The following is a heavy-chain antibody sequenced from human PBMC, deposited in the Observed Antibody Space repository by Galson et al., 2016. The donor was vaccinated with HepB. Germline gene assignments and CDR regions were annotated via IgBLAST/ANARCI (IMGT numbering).Heavy chain of an antibody. V-gene: IGHV3-21*01. CDR1: GFSISTYT. Sequence: LRLSCAASGFSISTYTMNWVRQAPGKGLEWISYISSSSAYVDYADSVKGRFTISRENAKNSLYLQMNSLRAEDTAVYYCARDRSRFSSGYYTGSRDVFAIWGQGTVVTVSS. D-gene: IGHD3-3*01. J-gene: IGHJ3*02. CDR3: ARDRSRFSSGYYTGSRDVFAI. CDR2: ISSSSAYV.